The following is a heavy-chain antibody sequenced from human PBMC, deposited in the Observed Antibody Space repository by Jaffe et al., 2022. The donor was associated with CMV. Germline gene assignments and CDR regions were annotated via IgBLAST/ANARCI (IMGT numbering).Heavy chain of an antibody. CDR3: ARAKIGDYYDSSGYYYPTSYWYFDL. CDR2: IGTAGDP. V-gene: IGHV3-13*05. J-gene: IGHJ2*01. CDR1: GFTFSSYD. D-gene: IGHD3-22*01. Sequence: EVQLVESGGGLVQPGGSLRLSCAASGFTFSSYDMHWVRQATGKGLEWVSAIGTAGDPYYPGSVKGRFTISRENAKNSLYLQMNSLRAGDTAVYYCARAKIGDYYDSSGYYYPTSYWYFDLWGRGTLVTVSS.